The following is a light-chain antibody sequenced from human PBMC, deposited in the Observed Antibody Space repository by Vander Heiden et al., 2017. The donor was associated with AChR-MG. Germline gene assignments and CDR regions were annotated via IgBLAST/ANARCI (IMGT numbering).Light chain of an antibody. CDR1: QGISSY. V-gene: IGKV1-8*01. J-gene: IGKJ1*01. CDR2: GAS. CDR3: QQDYSYWT. Sequence: AIRMTQSPSSLPASTGDRVTITCRASQGISSYLDWYQQKPGKAPKLLIYGASTLQSGVPSRFSGSGSGTDFTLTISCLQSEDFATYYWQQDYSYWTFGQGTKVEIK.